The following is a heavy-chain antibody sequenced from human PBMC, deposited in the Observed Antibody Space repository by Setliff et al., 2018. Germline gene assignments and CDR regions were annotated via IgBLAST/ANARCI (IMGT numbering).Heavy chain of an antibody. D-gene: IGHD3-22*01. CDR1: GYSISSGYY. J-gene: IGHJ4*02. CDR2: IYHSGST. Sequence: SETLSLTCAVSGYSISSGYYWGWIRQPPGKGLEWIGSIYHSGSTYYNSSLKSRVTISVDTSKNQFSLNLSSVTAADTAVYYCARYDSSGYSENYYFDYWGQGTLVTVSS. CDR3: ARYDSSGYSENYYFDY. V-gene: IGHV4-38-2*01.